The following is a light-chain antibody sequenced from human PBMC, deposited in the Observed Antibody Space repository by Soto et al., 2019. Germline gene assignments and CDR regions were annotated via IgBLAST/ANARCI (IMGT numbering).Light chain of an antibody. CDR1: QSISNNY. CDR3: QHYVGSPPFT. V-gene: IGKV3-20*01. J-gene: IGKJ3*01. CDR2: AAS. Sequence: EIVLTQSPGTLSLSPGERATLSCRASQSISNNYLAWYQQKPGQAPRLLIYAASARATGIPARFSGSGSGTDFTLTISRLEPEDFAMYYCQHYVGSPPFTSGPGTKVDIK.